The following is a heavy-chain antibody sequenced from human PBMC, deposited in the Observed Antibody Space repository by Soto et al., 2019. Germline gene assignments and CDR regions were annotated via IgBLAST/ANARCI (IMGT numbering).Heavy chain of an antibody. CDR3: ARDRKSRYYGMGV. CDR1: GGSVSSGSYY. V-gene: IGHV4-61*01. Sequence: LSLTCTVSGGSVSSGSYYWSWIRQPPGKGLEWIGYIYYSGSTNYNPSLKSRVTISVDTSKNQFSLKLSSVTAADTAVYYCARDRKSRYYGMGVWGQGTTVTVSS. CDR2: IYYSGST. J-gene: IGHJ6*02.